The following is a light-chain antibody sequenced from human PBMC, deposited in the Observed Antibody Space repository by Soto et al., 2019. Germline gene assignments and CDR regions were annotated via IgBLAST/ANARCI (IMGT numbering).Light chain of an antibody. CDR1: TSDVGAYSF. Sequence: QSVLAQPRSVSGSSGQSITISSTRSTSDVGAYSFASWYQQHPGAAPTLLIHDVNKRPPGVPDRFSASKSGNTASLTISGLQAEDEAVYFCCSYAGAYRYLFGSGTKVTVL. CDR3: CSYAGAYRYL. J-gene: IGLJ1*01. CDR2: DVN. V-gene: IGLV2-11*01.